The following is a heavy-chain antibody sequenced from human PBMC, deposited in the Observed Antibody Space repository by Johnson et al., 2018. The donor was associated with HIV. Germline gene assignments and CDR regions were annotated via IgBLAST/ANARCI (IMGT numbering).Heavy chain of an antibody. CDR1: GFTVSSNY. CDR3: ARDQSNGWNRGAFDI. J-gene: IGHJ3*02. Sequence: MQLLESGGGLVQPGGSLRLSCPAFGFTVSSNYMSWFRQSPWKGLECVSVLYSGRSTYYAHSVKGSFNISRDNSKNTLYLHMNSLRAEDTAVYYCARDQSNGWNRGAFDIWGQGTMVTVSS. CDR2: LYSGRST. V-gene: IGHV3-66*01. D-gene: IGHD6-19*01.